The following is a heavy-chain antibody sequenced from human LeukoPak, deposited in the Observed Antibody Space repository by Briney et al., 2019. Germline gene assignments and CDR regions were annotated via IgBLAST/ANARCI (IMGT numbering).Heavy chain of an antibody. CDR1: GGTFSSYA. CDR2: IIPILGIA. V-gene: IGHV1-69*04. D-gene: IGHD3-22*01. CDR3: ARERVDYYCDSSGYYYN. Sequence: APVKVSCKASGGTFSSYAISWVRQAPGQGLEWMGRIIPILGIANYAQKFQGRVTITADKSTSTAYMELSSLRSEDTAVYYCARERVDYYCDSSGYYYNWGQGTLVTVSS. J-gene: IGHJ4*02.